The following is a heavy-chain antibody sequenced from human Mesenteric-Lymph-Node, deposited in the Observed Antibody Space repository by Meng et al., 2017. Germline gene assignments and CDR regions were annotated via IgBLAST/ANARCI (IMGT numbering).Heavy chain of an antibody. CDR2: ISYDGSDE. CDR1: GFTFSSYS. J-gene: IGHJ4*02. V-gene: IGHV3-30*03. CDR3: TRGMGSGSWSFDF. D-gene: IGHD6-13*01. Sequence: GESLKISCAASGFTFSSYSMNWVRQAPGKGLVWVALISYDGSDEYYADSVKGRFTISRDNSKNTLYLQINSLRPEDTTVYYCTRGMGSGSWSFDFWGQGTLVTVSS.